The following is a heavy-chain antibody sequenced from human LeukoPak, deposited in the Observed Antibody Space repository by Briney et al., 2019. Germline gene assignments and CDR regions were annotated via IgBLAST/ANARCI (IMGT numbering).Heavy chain of an antibody. D-gene: IGHD5-24*01. CDR2: IYPGDADT. Sequence: PGESLKISCKASGYTFSSYWIGWVRQMPGKGLEWVSIIYPGDADTRYSPSFQGHVTVSADKSMSTAYLQWSSLKASDTALSYCARQRDGFFDYWGQGTLVTVSS. V-gene: IGHV5-51*01. J-gene: IGHJ4*02. CDR3: ARQRDGFFDY. CDR1: GYTFSSYW.